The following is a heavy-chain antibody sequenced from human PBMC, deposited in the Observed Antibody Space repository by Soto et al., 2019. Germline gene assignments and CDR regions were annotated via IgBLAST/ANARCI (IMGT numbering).Heavy chain of an antibody. V-gene: IGHV3-11*01. J-gene: IGHJ5*02. Sequence: PGGSVRRSCAACGFTLSDYYMSWIRQAPGKGLEWVSYISSSGSTIYYADSVKGRFTISRDNAKNSLYLQMNSLRAEDTAVYYCARVRFYASGSSINWFDPWGQGTLVTVSS. D-gene: IGHD3-10*01. CDR1: GFTLSDYY. CDR2: ISSSGSTI. CDR3: ARVRFYASGSSINWFDP.